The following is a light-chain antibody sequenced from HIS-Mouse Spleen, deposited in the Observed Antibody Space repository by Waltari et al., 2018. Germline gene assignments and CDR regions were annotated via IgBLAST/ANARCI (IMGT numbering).Light chain of an antibody. CDR3: QAWDSSYSV. CDR1: ALPTKY. CDR2: EDS. Sequence: SYELTQPPSVSVSPGQTARITCSGDALPTKYAYWYQQKSGQAPVLVIYEDSKRPSGIPERFSGSNSGNTATLTISGTQAMDEADYYCQAWDSSYSVFGGGTKLTVL. V-gene: IGLV3-1*01. J-gene: IGLJ2*01.